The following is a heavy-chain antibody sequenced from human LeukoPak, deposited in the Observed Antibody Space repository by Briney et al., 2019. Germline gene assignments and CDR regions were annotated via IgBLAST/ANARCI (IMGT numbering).Heavy chain of an antibody. CDR2: INHSGST. V-gene: IGHV4-34*01. CDR1: GGSFSGYH. Sequence: SETLSLTCAVYGGSFSGYHWSWIRQPPGKGLEWIGEINHSGSTNYNPSLKSRVTISVDTSKNQFSLKLSSVTAADTAVYYCARARGSYYKYFDYWGQGTLVTVSS. D-gene: IGHD1-26*01. CDR3: ARARGSYYKYFDY. J-gene: IGHJ4*02.